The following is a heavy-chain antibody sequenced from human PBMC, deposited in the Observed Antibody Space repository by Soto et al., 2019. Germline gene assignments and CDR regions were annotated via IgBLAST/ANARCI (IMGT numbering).Heavy chain of an antibody. Sequence: GGSLRLSCAASGFTFSSYAMHWVRQAPGKGLEWVAVISYDGSNKYYADSVKGRFTISRDNSKNTLYLQMNSLRAEDTAVYYCASGGRVTNFDYWGQGTLVTVSS. V-gene: IGHV3-30-3*01. D-gene: IGHD3-16*01. CDR1: GFTFSSYA. J-gene: IGHJ4*02. CDR3: ASGGRVTNFDY. CDR2: ISYDGSNK.